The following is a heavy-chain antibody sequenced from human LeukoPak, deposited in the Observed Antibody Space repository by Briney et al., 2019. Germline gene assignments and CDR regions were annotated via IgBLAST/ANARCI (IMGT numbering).Heavy chain of an antibody. CDR1: GGAFSSYA. V-gene: IGHV1-69*01. Sequence: SVKVSCKASGGAFSSYAISWVRQAPGQGLEWMGGIIPIFGTANYAQKFQGRVTITADESTSTAYMELSSLRSEDTAVYYCARTHPLYGSGSYYPLDYWGQGTLVTVSS. CDR2: IIPIFGTA. CDR3: ARTHPLYGSGSYYPLDY. D-gene: IGHD3-10*01. J-gene: IGHJ4*02.